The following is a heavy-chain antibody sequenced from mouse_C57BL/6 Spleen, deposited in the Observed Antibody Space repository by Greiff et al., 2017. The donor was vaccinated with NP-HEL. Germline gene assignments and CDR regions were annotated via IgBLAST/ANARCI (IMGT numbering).Heavy chain of an antibody. V-gene: IGHV1-15*01. Sequence: QVQLQQSGAELVRPGASVTLSCKASGYTFTDYEMHWVKQTPVHGLEWIGAIDPETGGTAYNQKFKGKAILTADKSSSTAYMELRSLTSEDSAVYYCTRRPPQTAQVPWFAYWGQGTLVTVSA. CDR3: TRRPPQTAQVPWFAY. CDR1: GYTFTDYE. J-gene: IGHJ3*01. D-gene: IGHD3-2*02. CDR2: IDPETGGT.